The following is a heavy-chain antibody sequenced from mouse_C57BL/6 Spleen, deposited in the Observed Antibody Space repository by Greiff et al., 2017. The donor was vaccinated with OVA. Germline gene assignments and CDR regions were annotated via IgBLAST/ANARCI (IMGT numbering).Heavy chain of an antibody. CDR3: ARNRHYWYTDV. Sequence: QVQLQQPGAELVMPGASVKLSCKASGYTFTSYWMHWVKQRPGQGLEWIGEIDPSDSYTNYNQKFKGKSTLTVDKSSSTAYMQLSSLTSEDSSVYYCARNRHYWYTDVWGTGTTATVSS. V-gene: IGHV1-69*01. CDR2: IDPSDSYT. CDR1: GYTFTSYW. J-gene: IGHJ1*03.